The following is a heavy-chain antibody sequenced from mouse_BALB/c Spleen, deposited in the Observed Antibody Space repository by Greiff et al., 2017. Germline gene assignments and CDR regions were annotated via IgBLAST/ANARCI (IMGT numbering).Heavy chain of an antibody. J-gene: IGHJ2*01. CDR2: IRSKSNNYAT. CDR3: VRCDGYVNFDY. Sequence: EVKVEESGGGLVQPKGSLKLSCAASGFTFNTYAMNWVRQAPGKGLEWVARIRSKSNNYATYYADSVKDRFTISRDDSQSMLYLQMNNLKTEDTAIYYCVRCDGYVNFDYWGQGTTLTVSS. D-gene: IGHD1-2*01. CDR1: GFTFNTYA. V-gene: IGHV10-1*02.